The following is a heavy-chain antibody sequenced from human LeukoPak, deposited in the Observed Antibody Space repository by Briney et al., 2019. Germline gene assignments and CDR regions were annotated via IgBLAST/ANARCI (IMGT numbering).Heavy chain of an antibody. J-gene: IGHJ4*02. CDR3: ARVLGVGYGATNLAY. CDR2: ISYDGNYQ. D-gene: IGHD1-26*01. CDR1: GFTFSNYA. V-gene: IGHV3-30-3*01. Sequence: GRSLRLSCAVSGFTFSNYALYWARQPPGKGLEWVAVISYDGNYQYYADSVKGRFTVSRDDSQNTLFLQMNDLRPDDAAVYYCARVLGVGYGATNLAYWGQGTLVTVSS.